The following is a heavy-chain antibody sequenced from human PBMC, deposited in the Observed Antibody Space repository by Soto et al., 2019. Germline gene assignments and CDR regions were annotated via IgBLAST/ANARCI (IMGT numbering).Heavy chain of an antibody. Sequence: SETLSLTFTVSGCSISSYYWSGIRQPPGKGLEWIGYIYYSGSTNCNPSLKSRVTISVDTSKNQFSLKLSSVTAADTAVYYCARAAGYSSSWYYFDYWGQGTLVTV. CDR2: IYYSGST. V-gene: IGHV4-59*01. CDR3: ARAAGYSSSWYYFDY. CDR1: GCSISSYY. J-gene: IGHJ4*02. D-gene: IGHD6-13*01.